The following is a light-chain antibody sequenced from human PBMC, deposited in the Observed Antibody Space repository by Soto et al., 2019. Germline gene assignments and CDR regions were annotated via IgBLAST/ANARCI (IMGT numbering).Light chain of an antibody. CDR1: QSVNNY. CDR3: QQRSHLPWLT. V-gene: IGKV3-11*01. Sequence: EIVLTQSPPTLSLSPGERATLSCRASQSVNNYLAWYQPKPGQAPRLVIYDVFNRANGTPARFSGSGSGTEFTVTSSSLEPEDLGVYYCQQRSHLPWLTFGGGTRLEIK. CDR2: DVF. J-gene: IGKJ4*02.